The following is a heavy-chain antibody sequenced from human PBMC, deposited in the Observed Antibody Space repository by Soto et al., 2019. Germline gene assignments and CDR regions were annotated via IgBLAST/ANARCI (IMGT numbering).Heavy chain of an antibody. CDR3: ARDSQYSYGYTAFDI. D-gene: IGHD5-18*01. CDR2: ISSSSGYT. Sequence: GGSLRLSCAASGFTFSDYYMSWIRQAPGKGLEWVSYISSSSGYTNYADSVKGRFTISRDNAKNSLYLQMNSLRAEDTAVYYCARDSQYSYGYTAFDIWGQGTMVTVSS. CDR1: GFTFSDYY. J-gene: IGHJ3*02. V-gene: IGHV3-11*06.